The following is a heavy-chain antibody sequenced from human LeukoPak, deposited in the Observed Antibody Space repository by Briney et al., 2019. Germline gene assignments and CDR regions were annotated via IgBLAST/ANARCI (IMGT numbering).Heavy chain of an antibody. D-gene: IGHD3-3*01. Sequence: ASVKVSCKASGYTFINFYMHWVRQAPGQGLEWMGWMNPNSGNTGYAQKFQGRVTITRNTSISTAYMELSSLRSEDTAVYYCARSPKRLFWSGYFTDAFDIWGQGTMVTVSS. J-gene: IGHJ3*02. CDR1: GYTFINFY. V-gene: IGHV1-8*01. CDR3: ARSPKRLFWSGYFTDAFDI. CDR2: MNPNSGNT.